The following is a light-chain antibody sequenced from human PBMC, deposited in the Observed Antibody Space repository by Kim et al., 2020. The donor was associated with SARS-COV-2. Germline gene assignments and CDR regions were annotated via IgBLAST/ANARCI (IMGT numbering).Light chain of an antibody. J-gene: IGKJ3*01. Sequence: ASVGDRVTITCRASQDLNRWLGWYQQRPGKAPKLLISGASSLQSGVPSRFSGSGSGTEFTLTINNLQPEDFATYYCQQSYSAPFTFGPGTKVDIK. CDR1: QDLNRW. CDR2: GAS. CDR3: QQSYSAPFT. V-gene: IGKV1-12*01.